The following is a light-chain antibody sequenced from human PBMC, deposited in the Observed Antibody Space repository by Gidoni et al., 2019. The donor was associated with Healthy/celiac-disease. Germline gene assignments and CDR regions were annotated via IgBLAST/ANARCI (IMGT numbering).Light chain of an antibody. V-gene: IGKV1-39*01. CDR2: AAS. Sequence: DRQMTQCPSSLSASVGDRVTITCRASQSISSYLNWYQQKPGKAPKLLIYAASSLQSGVPSRFSGSGSGTDFTLTISSLQPEDFATYYCQQSYSTPYTFGQGTKLEIK. J-gene: IGKJ2*01. CDR3: QQSYSTPYT. CDR1: QSISSY.